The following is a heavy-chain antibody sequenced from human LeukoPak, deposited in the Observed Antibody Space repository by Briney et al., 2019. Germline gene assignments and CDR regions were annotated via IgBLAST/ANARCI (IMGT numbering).Heavy chain of an antibody. Sequence: GGSLRLSCAASGFTFSSYWMHWVRQAPGKGLVWVSRINSDGSSTSYADSVKGRFTISRDNAKNTLYLQMNSLRAEGTAVYYCASWGEYYDSSGYFDYWGQGTLVTVSS. CDR2: INSDGSST. CDR3: ASWGEYYDSSGYFDY. V-gene: IGHV3-74*01. D-gene: IGHD3-22*01. CDR1: GFTFSSYW. J-gene: IGHJ4*02.